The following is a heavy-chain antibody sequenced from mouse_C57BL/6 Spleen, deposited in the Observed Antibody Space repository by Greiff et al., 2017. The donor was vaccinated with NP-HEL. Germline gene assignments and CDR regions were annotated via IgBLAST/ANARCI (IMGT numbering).Heavy chain of an antibody. CDR3: ARGEDSSGYYFDY. J-gene: IGHJ2*01. CDR2: IDPSDSYT. V-gene: IGHV1-69*01. CDR1: GYTFTSYW. D-gene: IGHD3-2*02. Sequence: QVQLKQPGAELVMPGASVKLSCKASGYTFTSYWMHWVKQRPGQGLEWIGEIDPSDSYTNYNQKFKGKSTLTVDKSSSTAYMQLSSLTSEDSAVYYCARGEDSSGYYFDYWGQGTTLTVSS.